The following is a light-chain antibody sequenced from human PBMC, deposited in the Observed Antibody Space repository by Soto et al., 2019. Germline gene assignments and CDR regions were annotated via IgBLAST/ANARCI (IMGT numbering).Light chain of an antibody. Sequence: DIQMTQSPSSLSASVGDRVTTTCRASQSISSDLNWYQQKPGKAPKVLIFAASTLQSGVPSRFSGDGVGTHITLTISSLQPEDFATYYCQQSYNKFPLTFGGGTKVDIK. J-gene: IGKJ4*01. V-gene: IGKV1-39*01. CDR1: QSISSD. CDR3: QQSYNKFPLT. CDR2: AAS.